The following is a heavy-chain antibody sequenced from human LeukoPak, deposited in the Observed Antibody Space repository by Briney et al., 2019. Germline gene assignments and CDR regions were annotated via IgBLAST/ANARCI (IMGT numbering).Heavy chain of an antibody. CDR3: ARDADGGYSFAY. D-gene: IGHD5-12*01. J-gene: IGHJ4*02. V-gene: IGHV3-7*01. Sequence: PGGSLRLSCAASGFTFSSYAMSWVRQAPGKGLEWVANIKQDGSQKYYVDSVKGRFTISRDNAKNSLYLQLNSLRVEDTAVYYCARDADGGYSFAYWGQGTLVTVSS. CDR1: GFTFSSYA. CDR2: IKQDGSQK.